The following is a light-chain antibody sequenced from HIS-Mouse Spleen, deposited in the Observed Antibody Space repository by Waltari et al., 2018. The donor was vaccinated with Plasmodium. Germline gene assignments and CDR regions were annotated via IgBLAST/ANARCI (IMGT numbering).Light chain of an antibody. CDR3: QQYNSYWT. Sequence: DIQMTQSPSTLSASVGDRVTITCRASQSISSWLACDQKQPGKAHKLLIYKASRLESGVPSRCSSRGAGTEFTLTISSLQPDDCATYYCQQYNSYWTFGQGTKVEIK. V-gene: IGKV1-5*03. CDR2: KAS. CDR1: QSISSW. J-gene: IGKJ1*01.